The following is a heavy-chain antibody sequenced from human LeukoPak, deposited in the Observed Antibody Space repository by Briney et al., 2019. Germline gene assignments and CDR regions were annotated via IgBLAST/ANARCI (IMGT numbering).Heavy chain of an antibody. CDR1: GGAVSSYG. CDR3: GRSPDYYDTSGYYWYYFDY. D-gene: IGHD3-22*01. CDR2: IIPIFGTA. J-gene: IGHJ4*02. Sequence: GASVKVSCKASGGAVSSYGISWGRQAPGQGLEWMGGIIPIFGTANYAQKFQGRVTITADESTSTAYMELSSLRSEDTAVYYCGRSPDYYDTSGYYWYYFDYWGQGTLVTVSS. V-gene: IGHV1-69*13.